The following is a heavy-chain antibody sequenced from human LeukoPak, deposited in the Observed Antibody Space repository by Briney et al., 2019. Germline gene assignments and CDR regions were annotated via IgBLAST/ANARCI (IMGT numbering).Heavy chain of an antibody. CDR1: GFTFSSYA. Sequence: SGGSLRLSCAASGFTFSSYAMSWVRQAPGKGLEWVSGISGSGDNTYYADSVKGRFTISRDSSKNTVFLYMNTLRAEDTAIYYCAKDRTVGASYWYFDLWGRGTLVTVSS. D-gene: IGHD1-26*01. V-gene: IGHV3-23*01. CDR3: AKDRTVGASYWYFDL. CDR2: ISGSGDNT. J-gene: IGHJ2*01.